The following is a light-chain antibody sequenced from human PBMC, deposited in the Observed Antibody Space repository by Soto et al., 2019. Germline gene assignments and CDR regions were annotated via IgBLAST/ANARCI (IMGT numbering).Light chain of an antibody. CDR2: GAS. J-gene: IGKJ1*01. Sequence: EIVLTQSPGTLSLSPGERATLSCRASQSVFNNHIGWYQQKPGQAPRRLIFGASFRATGIPDRFSGSGSGTEVTLTISRLEPEDFAVYYCQQYGSSPTTFGQGTKVEIK. V-gene: IGKV3-20*01. CDR3: QQYGSSPTT. CDR1: QSVFNNH.